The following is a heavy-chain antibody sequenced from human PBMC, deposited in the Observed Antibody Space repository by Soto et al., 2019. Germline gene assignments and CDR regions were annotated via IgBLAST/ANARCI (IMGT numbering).Heavy chain of an antibody. Sequence: PSETLSLTCAVSGVSISSGGYSWSWIRQPPGKGLEWIGEIYHSGSTNYNPSLKSRVTISVDKSKNQFSLKLSSVTAADTAVYYCASHWGGAAAIRFDPWGQGTLVTVSS. CDR3: ASHWGGAAAIRFDP. J-gene: IGHJ5*02. V-gene: IGHV4-30-2*01. CDR1: GVSISSGGYS. D-gene: IGHD6-13*01. CDR2: IYHSGST.